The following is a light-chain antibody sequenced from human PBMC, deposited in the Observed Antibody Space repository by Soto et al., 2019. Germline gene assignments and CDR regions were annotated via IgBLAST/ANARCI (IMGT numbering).Light chain of an antibody. CDR1: SGDVGRYNY. CDR2: DVT. J-gene: IGLJ2*01. CDR3: CSHAGTYPLL. Sequence: QSVLTQPRSVSGSPGQSVTISCTGTSGDVGRYNYVSWFQQHPGKAPQLIIYDVTKRPSGVPDRFSGSKSGNTASLTISGLQVEDESDYYCCSHAGTYPLLFGGGTKLTVL. V-gene: IGLV2-11*01.